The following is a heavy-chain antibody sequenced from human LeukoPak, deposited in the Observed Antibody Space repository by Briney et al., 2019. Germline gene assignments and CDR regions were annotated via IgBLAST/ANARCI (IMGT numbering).Heavy chain of an antibody. D-gene: IGHD3-22*01. CDR2: IYYSGST. CDR3: VCSGYYFTAHDY. V-gene: IGHV4-39*01. CDR1: GGSISSSSYY. Sequence: SETLSLTCTVSGGSISSSSYYWGWIRQPPGKGLEWIGSIYYSGSTYYNPSLKSRVTISVDTSKNQFSLKLSSVTAADTAAHYCVCSGYYFTAHDYWGQGTLVTVSS. J-gene: IGHJ4*02.